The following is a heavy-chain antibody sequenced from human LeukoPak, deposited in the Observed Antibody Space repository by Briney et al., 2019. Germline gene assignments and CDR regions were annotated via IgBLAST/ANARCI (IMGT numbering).Heavy chain of an antibody. CDR1: GFTFSSYG. Sequence: GRSLRLSCAASGFTFSSYGMHWVRQAPGKGXXXXXXIWYDGSNKYYADSVKGRFTISRDNSKNTLYLQMNSLRAEDTAVYYCARGHSGSYGDYFDYWGQGTLVTVSS. CDR2: IWYDGSNK. CDR3: ARGHSGSYGDYFDY. V-gene: IGHV3-33*01. J-gene: IGHJ4*02. D-gene: IGHD1-26*01.